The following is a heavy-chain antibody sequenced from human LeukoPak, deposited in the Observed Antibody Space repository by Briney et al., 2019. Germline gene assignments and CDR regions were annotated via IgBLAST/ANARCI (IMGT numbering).Heavy chain of an antibody. CDR1: GYTFTSYY. D-gene: IGHD3-10*02. CDR2: INPSGGST. Sequence: ASLKVSCKASGYTFTSYYMHWVRQAPGQGLEWIGIINPSGGSTSYAQKFQGRVTMTRDTSTSTVYMELSSLRSEDTAVYYCAREYYVRSAFDIWGQGTMVTVSS. CDR3: AREYYVRSAFDI. J-gene: IGHJ3*02. V-gene: IGHV1-46*01.